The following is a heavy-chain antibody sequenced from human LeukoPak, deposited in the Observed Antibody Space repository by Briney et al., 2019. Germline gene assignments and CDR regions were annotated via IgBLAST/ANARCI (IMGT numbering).Heavy chain of an antibody. V-gene: IGHV3-7*03. Sequence: GGSLRLSCAASGFALSSHWMTWVRQVPGRGPEWVANVNRDGSETYYLDSVKGRFTISKDNAKNSLYLQMNRLRAEDTALYHCARNNGMDVWGQGTTVIVSS. CDR1: GFALSSHW. CDR2: VNRDGSET. J-gene: IGHJ6*02. CDR3: ARNNGMDV.